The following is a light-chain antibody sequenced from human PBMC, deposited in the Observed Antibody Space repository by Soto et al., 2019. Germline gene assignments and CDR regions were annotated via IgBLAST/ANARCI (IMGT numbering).Light chain of an antibody. CDR3: QQYNSYST. CDR2: DAS. J-gene: IGKJ1*01. CDR1: QTVERW. Sequence: DIQMTQSPSTLSASVGDRVIITFRASQTVERWMAWYQQKPGKAPKLLIYDASSLESGVPSRFSGSGSGTEFTLTISSLQPDDFATYYCQQYNSYSTFGQGTKVDIK. V-gene: IGKV1-5*01.